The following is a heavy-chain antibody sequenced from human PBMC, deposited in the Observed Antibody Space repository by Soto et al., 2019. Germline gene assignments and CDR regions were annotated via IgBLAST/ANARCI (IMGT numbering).Heavy chain of an antibody. V-gene: IGHV1-18*01. J-gene: IGHJ4*02. CDR2: ISPYNGNT. Sequence: QVQLVQSGAEVKKPGASVKVSCKASGYTFTSYGISWVRQAPGQGLEYMGWISPYNGNTNYAQNLQGRVTMTTDTCTSTGYVDLRSLRSDDTAVYYCAKGGRNTAEAYWGQGTLVTVFS. CDR3: AKGGRNTAEAY. D-gene: IGHD3-16*02. CDR1: GYTFTSYG.